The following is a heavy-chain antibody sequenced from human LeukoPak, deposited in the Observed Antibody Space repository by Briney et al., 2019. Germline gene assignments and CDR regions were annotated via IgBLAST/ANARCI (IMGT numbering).Heavy chain of an antibody. V-gene: IGHV4-59*08. D-gene: IGHD5-12*01. CDR1: GGSISSYY. Sequence: SETLSLTCTVSGGSISSYYWSWIRQPPGKGLEWIGYISYSGSTSYNPSLKSRVTISVDTSKNQFSLKLSSVTAADTAVYYCARQGEYSGYQAFDYWGQGTLVTVSS. J-gene: IGHJ4*02. CDR3: ARQGEYSGYQAFDY. CDR2: ISYSGST.